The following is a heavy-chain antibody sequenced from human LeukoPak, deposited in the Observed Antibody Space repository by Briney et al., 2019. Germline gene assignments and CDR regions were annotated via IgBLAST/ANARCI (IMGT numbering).Heavy chain of an antibody. CDR3: ARDLMDV. J-gene: IGHJ6*02. Sequence: GGSLRLSCAASGFTFSNAWMSWVRQAPGKGLEWVAVISYDGSNKYYADSVKGRFTISRDNSKNTLYLQMNSLRAEDTAVYYCARDLMDVWGQGTTVTVSS. V-gene: IGHV3-30*03. CDR1: GFTFSNAW. CDR2: ISYDGSNK.